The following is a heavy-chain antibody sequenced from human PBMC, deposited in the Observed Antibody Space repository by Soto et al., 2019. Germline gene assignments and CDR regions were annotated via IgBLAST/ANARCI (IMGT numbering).Heavy chain of an antibody. V-gene: IGHV3-30*18. CDR3: AKDQGYCSGGSCYPGAFDI. CDR2: ISYDGSNK. J-gene: IGHJ3*02. Sequence: GGSLRLSCAASGFTFSSYGMHWVRQAPGKGLEWVAVISYDGSNKYYADSVKGRFTISRDNSKNTLYLQMNSLRAEDTAVYYCAKDQGYCSGGSCYPGAFDIWGQGTMVTVSS. CDR1: GFTFSSYG. D-gene: IGHD2-15*01.